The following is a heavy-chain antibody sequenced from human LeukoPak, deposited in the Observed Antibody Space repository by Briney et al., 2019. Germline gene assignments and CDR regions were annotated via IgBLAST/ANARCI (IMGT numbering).Heavy chain of an antibody. J-gene: IGHJ6*02. CDR3: ARDIVGVVAATGYYYGMDV. D-gene: IGHD2-15*01. CDR2: INPNSGGT. Sequence: ASVKVSCKASGYTFTGSYMHWVRQAPGQGLEWMGWINPNSGGTNYAQKFQGRVTMTRDTSISTAYMELSRLRSDDTAVYYCARDIVGVVAATGYYYGMDVWGQGATVTVSS. V-gene: IGHV1-2*02. CDR1: GYTFTGSY.